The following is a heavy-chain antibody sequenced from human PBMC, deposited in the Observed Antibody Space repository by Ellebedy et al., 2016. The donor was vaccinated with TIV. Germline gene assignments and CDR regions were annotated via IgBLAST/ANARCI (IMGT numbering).Heavy chain of an antibody. CDR3: ARELGTSTSWYYYYGMDV. J-gene: IGHJ6*02. CDR2: ISSSSSYI. Sequence: GESLKISCAASGFTFSSYSMNWVRQAPGKGLEWVSSISSSSSYIYYADSVKGRFTISRDNAKNSLYLQMNSLRAEDTAVYYCARELGTSTSWYYYYGMDVWGQGTTVTVS. D-gene: IGHD6-13*01. CDR1: GFTFSSYS. V-gene: IGHV3-21*01.